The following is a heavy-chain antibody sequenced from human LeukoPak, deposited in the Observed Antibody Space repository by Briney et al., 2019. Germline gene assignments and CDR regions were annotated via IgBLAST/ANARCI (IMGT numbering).Heavy chain of an antibody. CDR2: INHSGST. D-gene: IGHD3-10*01. Sequence: SETLSLTCAVYGGSFSGYYWSWIRQPPGKGLEWIGEINHSGSTNYNPSLKSRVTISVDTSKNQFSLKLSSVTAADTAVYYCARATMGQADFDYWGQGTLVTVSS. CDR1: GGSFSGYY. V-gene: IGHV4-34*01. CDR3: ARATMGQADFDY. J-gene: IGHJ4*02.